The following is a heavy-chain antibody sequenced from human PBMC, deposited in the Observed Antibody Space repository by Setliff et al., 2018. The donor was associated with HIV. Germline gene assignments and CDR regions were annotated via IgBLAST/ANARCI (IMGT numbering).Heavy chain of an antibody. Sequence: SLRLSCAASGFIFSDFYMSWVRQAPGKGLEWVSSISSSSTYIDYADSVKGRFTISRDNAKNSLYLQMNSLRAEDTAVYYCATGYFYDSSGYKHWGQGTLVTVSS. D-gene: IGHD3-22*01. J-gene: IGHJ4*02. V-gene: IGHV3-11*06. CDR1: GFIFSDFY. CDR3: ATGYFYDSSGYKH. CDR2: ISSSSTYI.